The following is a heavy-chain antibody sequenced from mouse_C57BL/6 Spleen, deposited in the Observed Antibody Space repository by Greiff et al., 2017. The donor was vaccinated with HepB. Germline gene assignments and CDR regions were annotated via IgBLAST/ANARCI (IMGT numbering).Heavy chain of an antibody. Sequence: EVMLVESGGGLVQPKGSLKLSCAASGFSFNTYAMNWVRQAPGKGLEWVARIRSKSNNYATYYADSVKDRFTISRDDSESMLYLQMNNLKTEDTAMYYCVRQGYDEGAWFAYWGQGTLVTVSA. V-gene: IGHV10-1*01. D-gene: IGHD2-2*01. J-gene: IGHJ3*01. CDR3: VRQGYDEGAWFAY. CDR1: GFSFNTYA. CDR2: IRSKSNNYAT.